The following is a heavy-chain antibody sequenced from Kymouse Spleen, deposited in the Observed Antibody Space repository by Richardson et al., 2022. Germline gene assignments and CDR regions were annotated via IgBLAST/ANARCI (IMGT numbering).Heavy chain of an antibody. CDR3: ARTLITGTSFDY. CDR2: IYYSGST. Sequence: QLQLQESGPGLVKPSETLSLTCTVSGGSISSSSYYWGWIRQPPGKGLEWIGSIYYSGSTYYNPSLKSRVTISVDTSKNQFSLKLSSVTAADTAVYYCARTLITGTSFDYWGQGTLVTVSS. J-gene: IGHJ4*02. V-gene: IGHV4-39*01. CDR1: GGSISSSSYY. D-gene: IGHD1-20*01,IGHD1-7*01.